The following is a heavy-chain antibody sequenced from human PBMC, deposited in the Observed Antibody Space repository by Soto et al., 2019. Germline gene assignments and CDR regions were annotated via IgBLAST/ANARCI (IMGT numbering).Heavy chain of an antibody. J-gene: IGHJ4*02. CDR3: ATYYGEYVGY. Sequence: SVKVSCKASGYTFTGFYLHWLRQAPGQGPEWMGWINPNTGGTKYAQKFQGRVTMTRDMSITTGYMDLSGLTSDDTAVYYCATYYGEYVGYWGQGTLVTVSS. CDR2: INPNTGGT. CDR1: GYTFTGFY. V-gene: IGHV1-2*02. D-gene: IGHD4-17*01.